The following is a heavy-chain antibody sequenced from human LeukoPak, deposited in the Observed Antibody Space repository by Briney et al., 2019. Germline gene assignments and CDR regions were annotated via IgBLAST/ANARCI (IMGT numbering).Heavy chain of an antibody. Sequence: SETLSLTCTVSGGSISSGPYYWGWIRQPPGKGLEWIGNIYYGENTYYNPSLKSRVTISIDTSKNQFSLKLSSVTAADTAVYDCARVYYSSSYDYWYFDLWGRGTLVTVSS. V-gene: IGHV4-39*07. CDR1: GGSISSGPYY. CDR2: IYYGENT. D-gene: IGHD6-13*01. CDR3: ARVYYSSSYDYWYFDL. J-gene: IGHJ2*01.